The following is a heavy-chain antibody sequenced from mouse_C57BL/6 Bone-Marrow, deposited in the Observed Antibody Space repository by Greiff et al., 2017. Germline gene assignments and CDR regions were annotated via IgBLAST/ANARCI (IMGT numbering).Heavy chain of an antibody. CDR1: GYTFTSYW. Sequence: VQLQQSGAELVKPGASVKLSCKASGYTFTSYWMHWVKQRPGQGLEWIGMIHPNSGSTNYNEKFKSKATLTVDKSSSTAYMQLSSLTSEDSAVYYCARRYYYAMDYWGQGTSVTVSS. CDR3: ARRYYYAMDY. J-gene: IGHJ4*01. V-gene: IGHV1-64*01. CDR2: IHPNSGST.